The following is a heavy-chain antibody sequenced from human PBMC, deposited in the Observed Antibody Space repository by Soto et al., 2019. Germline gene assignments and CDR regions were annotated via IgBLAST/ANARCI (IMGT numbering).Heavy chain of an antibody. V-gene: IGHV4-61*01. Sequence: PSETLSLTCTVSGASISSGTFYWGWIRQPPGKGLESTANIYYDGNTNYNPSLNSRVTISVDTSKNQFSLKLSSVTAADTAVYYCARGSPTELNFDWLLPRHRGGQFWFDPWGQGTLVTVSS. J-gene: IGHJ5*02. CDR2: IYYDGNT. CDR1: GASISSGTFY. D-gene: IGHD3-9*01. CDR3: ARGSPTELNFDWLLPRHRGGQFWFDP.